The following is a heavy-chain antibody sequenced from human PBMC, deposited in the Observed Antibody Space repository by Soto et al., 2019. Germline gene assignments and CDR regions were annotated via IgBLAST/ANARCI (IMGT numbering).Heavy chain of an antibody. V-gene: IGHV3-30-3*01. CDR1: GFTFSSYA. CDR3: ARPFYDKDAFDI. CDR2: ISYDGSNK. J-gene: IGHJ3*02. D-gene: IGHD3-22*01. Sequence: SLRLSCAASGFTFSSYAMHWVRQAPGKGLEWVAVISYDGSNKYYADSVKGRFTISRDNSKNTLYLQMNSLRAEDTAVYYCARPFYDKDAFDIWGQGTMVTVSS.